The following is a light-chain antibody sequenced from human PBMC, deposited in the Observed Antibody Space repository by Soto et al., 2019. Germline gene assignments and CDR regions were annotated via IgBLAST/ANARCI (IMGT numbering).Light chain of an antibody. CDR2: GAS. CDR3: QQYGSSIT. V-gene: IGKV3-20*01. CDR1: QSVRSSY. Sequence: EIVLTQSPDTLSLSPGERATLSCRVSQSVRSSYLAWYQQKPGQAPSLLISGASRRATGIPERFSGSGSGTDFTLTISRLEPEDFAVYYCQQYGSSITFGQGTRLEIK. J-gene: IGKJ5*01.